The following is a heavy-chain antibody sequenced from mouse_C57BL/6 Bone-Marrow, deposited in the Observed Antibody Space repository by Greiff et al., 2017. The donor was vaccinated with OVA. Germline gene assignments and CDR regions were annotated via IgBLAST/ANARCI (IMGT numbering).Heavy chain of an antibody. Sequence: EVQVVESGGGLVKPGGSLKLSCAASGFTFSSYAMSWVRQTPEKRLEWVATISDGGSYTYYPDNVKGRFTISRDNAKNNLYLQMSHLKSEDTAMYYCARDQEVMTTVVATRYFDVWGTGTTVTVSS. CDR2: ISDGGSYT. CDR1: GFTFSSYA. CDR3: ARDQEVMTTVVATRYFDV. J-gene: IGHJ1*03. V-gene: IGHV5-4*01. D-gene: IGHD1-1*01.